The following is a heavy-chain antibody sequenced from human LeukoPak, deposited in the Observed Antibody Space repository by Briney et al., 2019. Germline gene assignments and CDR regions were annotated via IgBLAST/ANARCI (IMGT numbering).Heavy chain of an antibody. V-gene: IGHV4-59*01. Sequence: PSETLSLTCTVSGGSISSYYWSWLRQPPGKGLEWIGYIYYSGSTNYNPSLKSRVTISVDTSKNHFTLKLSSVTAADTAVYYCARGGSYYDCWGQGTLVTVSS. CDR1: GGSISSYY. D-gene: IGHD1-26*01. J-gene: IGHJ4*02. CDR3: ARGGSYYDC. CDR2: IYYSGST.